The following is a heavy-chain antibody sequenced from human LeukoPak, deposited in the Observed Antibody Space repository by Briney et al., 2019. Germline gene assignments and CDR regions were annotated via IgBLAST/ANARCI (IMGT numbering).Heavy chain of an antibody. J-gene: IGHJ4*02. D-gene: IGHD3-22*01. V-gene: IGHV4-59*08. CDR1: GGSFSGYY. Sequence: SETLSLTCAVYGGSFSGYYWSWIRQPPGKGLEWIGYIYYSGSTNYNPSLKSRVTISVDTSKNQFSLKLSSVTAADTAVYYCARGWDYYDSSGYYYGGYFDYWGQGTLVTVSS. CDR3: ARGWDYYDSSGYYYGGYFDY. CDR2: IYYSGST.